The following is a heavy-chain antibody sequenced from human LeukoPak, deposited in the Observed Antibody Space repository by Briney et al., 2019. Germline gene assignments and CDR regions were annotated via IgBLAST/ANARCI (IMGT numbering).Heavy chain of an antibody. CDR1: GLTLSCCA. CDR3: ANSHKNAPGIY. CDR2: ISISGDVT. V-gene: IGHV3-23*01. Sequence: HPGGSLRLSCAASGLTLSCCAMTWVRQSPGKGLEWVSSISISGDVTNYTDSVKGRFTISRDDSKNTLYQEMNSLRVEDTAVYYCANSHKNAPGIYWGQGTLVTVPS. J-gene: IGHJ4*02. D-gene: IGHD1-1*01.